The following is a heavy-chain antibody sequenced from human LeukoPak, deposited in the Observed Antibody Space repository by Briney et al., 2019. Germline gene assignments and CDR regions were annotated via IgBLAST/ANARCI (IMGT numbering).Heavy chain of an antibody. D-gene: IGHD4-17*01. CDR1: GFTFSSYG. V-gene: IGHV3-30*02. CDR2: IRYDGSNK. J-gene: IGHJ3*02. CDR3: ARHYVTTVTKVAFDI. Sequence: PGGSLRLSCAASGFTFSSYGMRWVRQAPGKGLEWVAFIRYDGSNKYYADSVKGRFTISRDNSKNTLYLQMNSLRAEDTAVYYCARHYVTTVTKVAFDIWGQGTMVTVSS.